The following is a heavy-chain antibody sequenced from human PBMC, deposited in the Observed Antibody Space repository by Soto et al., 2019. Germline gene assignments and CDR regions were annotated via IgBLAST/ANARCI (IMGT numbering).Heavy chain of an antibody. J-gene: IGHJ6*02. CDR1: GYSFTTYW. CDR3: ARAMVRGKNYYGVDV. V-gene: IGHV5-51*01. CDR2: IYPGDSDT. Sequence: GESLKISCKGSGYSFTTYWIGWVRQMPGKGPECMGIIYPGDSDTRYSPSFQGQVTISADKSTSTAYLQWSSLKASATAVYYCARAMVRGKNYYGVDVWGQGTTVTVSS. D-gene: IGHD3-10*01.